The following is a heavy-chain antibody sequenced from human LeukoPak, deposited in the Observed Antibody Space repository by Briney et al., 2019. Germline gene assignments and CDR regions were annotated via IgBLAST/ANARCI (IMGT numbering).Heavy chain of an antibody. CDR3: ATRRIAAAGTNWFDP. V-gene: IGHV4-34*01. Sequence: PSETLSLTCAVYGGSFSGYYWSWIRQPPGKGLEWIGEINQSGSTNYNPSLKSRVTISVDTSKNQFSLKVSSVTAADTAVYYCATRRIAAAGTNWFDPWGQGTLVTVSS. D-gene: IGHD6-13*01. CDR1: GGSFSGYY. CDR2: INQSGST. J-gene: IGHJ5*02.